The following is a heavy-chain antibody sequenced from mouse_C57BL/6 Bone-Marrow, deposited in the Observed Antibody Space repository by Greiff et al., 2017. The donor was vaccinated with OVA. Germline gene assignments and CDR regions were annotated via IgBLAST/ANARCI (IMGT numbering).Heavy chain of an antibody. J-gene: IGHJ4*01. D-gene: IGHD3-1*01. CDR2: INPGSGGT. CDR1: GYAFTNYL. Sequence: QVQLQQSGAELVRPGTSVKVSCKASGYAFTNYLIEWVKQRPGQGLEWIGVINPGSGGTNYNEKFKGKATLTADKSSSTAYMQLSRLTSEDSAVYFCASGRAMDYWGQGTSVTVSS. CDR3: ASGRAMDY. V-gene: IGHV1-54*01.